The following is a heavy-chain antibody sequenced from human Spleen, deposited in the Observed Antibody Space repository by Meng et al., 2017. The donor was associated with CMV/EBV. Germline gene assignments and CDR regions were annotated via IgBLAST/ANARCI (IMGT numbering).Heavy chain of an antibody. V-gene: IGHV1-18*01. D-gene: IGHD2-8*01. CDR3: ARVLMVYALYYYYGMDV. CDR2: ISGYTGNT. Sequence: ASVKVSCKAPGHTFDTYGISWVRQAPGQGLEWVGWISGYTGNTNYAPRVQGKITMTRDTSISTAYMELSRLRSDDTAVYYCARVLMVYALYYYYGMDVWGQGTTVTVSS. CDR1: GHTFDTYG. J-gene: IGHJ6*02.